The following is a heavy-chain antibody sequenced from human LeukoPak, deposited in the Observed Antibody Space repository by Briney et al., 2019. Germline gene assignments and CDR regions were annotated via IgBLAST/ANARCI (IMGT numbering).Heavy chain of an antibody. V-gene: IGHV4-34*01. J-gene: IGHJ6*04. CDR2: INHSGTT. CDR3: ARAAGFMGV. CDR1: GGSLSDYY. Sequence: SETLSLTCAVHGGSLSDYYWGLIRPSPGKGLEWIGEINHSGTTNYNPSLKSRVTISLDTSNNQFSLKLSSVTAADTAMYYCARAAGFMGVWGKGTTVTVSS.